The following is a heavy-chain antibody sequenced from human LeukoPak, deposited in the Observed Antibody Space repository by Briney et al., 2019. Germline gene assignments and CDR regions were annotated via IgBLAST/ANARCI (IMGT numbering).Heavy chain of an antibody. CDR3: ARGLRLPSRSTPAVPHV. D-gene: IGHD6-19*01. Sequence: PSETLSLTCAVYGGSFSDYYWNWIRQSPGKGLEWIGEINHSGTTNYNPSLKSRVTIPVDTSKNQFSLRLSSVTAADTAIYHCARGLRLPSRSTPAVPHVWSKGTTVTVSA. CDR1: GGSFSDYY. J-gene: IGHJ6*04. V-gene: IGHV4-34*01. CDR2: INHSGTT.